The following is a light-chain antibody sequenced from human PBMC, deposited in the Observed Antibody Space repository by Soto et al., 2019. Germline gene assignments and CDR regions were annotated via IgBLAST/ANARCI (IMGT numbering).Light chain of an antibody. CDR2: DSS. J-gene: IGKJ5*01. V-gene: IGKV1-5*01. CDR3: QQYDSFSST. Sequence: IQMTQSPSSVSASIGDRVTISCRASQSIYKWLVWYQQKPGKAPKLLIYDSSSLESGVPSRFSGSGSGTEFSLTISSLQPDDFATYYCQQYDSFSSTFGQGTRLEIK. CDR1: QSIYKW.